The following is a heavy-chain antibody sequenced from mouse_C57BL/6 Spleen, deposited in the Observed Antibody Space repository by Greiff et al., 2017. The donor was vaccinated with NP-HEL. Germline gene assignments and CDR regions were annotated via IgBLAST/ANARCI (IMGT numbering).Heavy chain of an antibody. CDR2: ISNGGGST. V-gene: IGHV5-12*01. CDR1: GFTFSDYY. CDR3: ASTNYYGSSFAY. J-gene: IGHJ3*01. Sequence: EVQVVESGGGLMQPGGSLKLSCAASGFTFSDYYMYWVRQTPEKRLEWVAYISNGGGSTYYPDTVKGRFTISRDNAKNTLYLQMSRLKSEDTAMYYCASTNYYGSSFAYWGQGTLVTVSA. D-gene: IGHD1-1*01.